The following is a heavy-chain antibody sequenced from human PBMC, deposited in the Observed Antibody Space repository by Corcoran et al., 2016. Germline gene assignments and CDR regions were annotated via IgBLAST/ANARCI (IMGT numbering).Heavy chain of an antibody. J-gene: IGHJ6*02. CDR3: ARIDCTGGSCRPYYYYGMDL. CDR1: GFTFNTYG. Sequence: QMQLVESGGGVVQPGRSLRLSCAASGFTFNTYGMNWVRQAPGKGPEWVVVIWYDGSLRYYADSVKGRFTISRDNSKNTLYLQMSSLRVEDTALYYCARIDCTGGSCRPYYYYGMDLWGQGTTVTVSS. V-gene: IGHV3-33*01. D-gene: IGHD2-15*01. CDR2: IWYDGSLR.